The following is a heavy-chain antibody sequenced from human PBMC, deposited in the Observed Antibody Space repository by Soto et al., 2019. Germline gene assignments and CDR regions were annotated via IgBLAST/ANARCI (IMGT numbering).Heavy chain of an antibody. J-gene: IGHJ4*02. CDR3: AATLRY. CDR1: GGTPRRYH. CDR2: VNNNGNT. Sequence: PEALLHRCNVSGGTPRRYHWSWIRQPPGKVLEWIGYVNNNGNTDYNPSLESRVTISVDTSRSQISLYLTSVTDADTAIYYCAATLRYWGQGTLVIVS. V-gene: IGHV4-59*01. D-gene: IGHD1-26*01.